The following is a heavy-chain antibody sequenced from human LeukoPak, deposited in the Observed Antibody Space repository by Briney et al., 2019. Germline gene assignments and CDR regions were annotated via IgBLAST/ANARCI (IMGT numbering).Heavy chain of an antibody. J-gene: IGHJ3*02. CDR2: INHSGST. D-gene: IGHD3-9*01. CDR1: GGSFSGYY. Sequence: SETLSLTCAVYGGSFSGYYWSWIRQPPGKGLEWIGEINHSGSTNYNPSLKSRVTISVDTSKNQFSLKLSSVTAADTAVYYCARARLRYSPRDAFDIWGQETMITVSS. CDR3: ARARLRYSPRDAFDI. V-gene: IGHV4-34*01.